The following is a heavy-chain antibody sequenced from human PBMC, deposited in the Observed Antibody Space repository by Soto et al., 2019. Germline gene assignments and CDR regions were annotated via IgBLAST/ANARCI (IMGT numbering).Heavy chain of an antibody. V-gene: IGHV4-59*01. J-gene: IGHJ4*02. Sequence: SETLSLTCTVSGGSISSYYWSWIRQPPGKGLKWIGYIYYSGSTNYNPSLKSRVTISVDTSKNQFSLKLSSVTAADTAVYYCARGPLDSSSWPHFDYWGQGTLVTVSS. CDR3: ARGPLDSSSWPHFDY. CDR2: IYYSGST. CDR1: GGSISSYY. D-gene: IGHD6-13*01.